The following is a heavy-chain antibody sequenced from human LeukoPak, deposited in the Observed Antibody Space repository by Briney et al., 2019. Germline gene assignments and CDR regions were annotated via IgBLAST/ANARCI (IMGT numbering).Heavy chain of an antibody. CDR1: GFTFSSYS. V-gene: IGHV3-48*01. CDR3: ARDAHYYDSSGYYPGAFDI. Sequence: GSLRLSCAASGFTFSSYSMNWVRQAPGKGLEWVSYISSSSSTIYYADSVKGRFTISRDNAKNSLYLQMNSLRAEDTAVYYCARDAHYYDSSGYYPGAFDIWGQGTMVTVSS. D-gene: IGHD3-22*01. J-gene: IGHJ3*02. CDR2: ISSSSSTI.